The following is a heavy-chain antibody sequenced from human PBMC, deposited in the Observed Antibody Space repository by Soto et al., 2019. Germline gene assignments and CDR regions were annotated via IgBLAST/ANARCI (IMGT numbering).Heavy chain of an antibody. V-gene: IGHV3-30*03. D-gene: IGHD3-16*01. CDR2: ILYDGSKK. Sequence: GGSLRLSCVAYGFNLNTYGIYWVRQAPGKGLQWVAQILYDGSKKHYADSVRGRFTITRDNSKNTVYLQMDSLRVGDTAMYYCVRDLALMADYWGQGTLVTVSS. J-gene: IGHJ4*02. CDR3: VRDLALMADY. CDR1: GFNLNTYG.